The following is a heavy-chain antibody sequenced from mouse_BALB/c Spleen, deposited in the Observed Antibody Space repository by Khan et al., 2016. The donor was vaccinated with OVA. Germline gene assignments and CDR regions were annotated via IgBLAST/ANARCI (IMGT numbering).Heavy chain of an antibody. V-gene: IGHV1-20*02. CDR1: GYSFTGYF. CDR3: ARTDGSVFDY. J-gene: IGHJ2*01. Sequence: VQLQQSGPELVKPGASVKISCKASGYSFTGYFMNWVMQSHGKSLEWIGRINPHIGETFYNQKFRDKATLTVDESSSTAHMELRRLASEDSAVYYCARTDGSVFDYWGQGTTLTVSS. D-gene: IGHD1-1*01. CDR2: INPHIGET.